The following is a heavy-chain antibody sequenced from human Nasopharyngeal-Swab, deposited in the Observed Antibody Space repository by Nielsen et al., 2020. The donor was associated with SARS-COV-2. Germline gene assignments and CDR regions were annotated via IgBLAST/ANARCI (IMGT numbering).Heavy chain of an antibody. CDR2: INPGSGGT. Sequence: ASVKVSCKASGYTFNNYYIHWVRQAPGQGLEWMGMINPGSGGTTYAQKFQGRVTMTRDTSTSTVFMDLSSLRSEDTAVYYCARPGGQQLANDYYYGMDVWGQGTTVTVSS. CDR3: ARPGGQQLANDYYYGMDV. V-gene: IGHV1-46*02. J-gene: IGHJ6*02. CDR1: GYTFNNYY. D-gene: IGHD6-13*01.